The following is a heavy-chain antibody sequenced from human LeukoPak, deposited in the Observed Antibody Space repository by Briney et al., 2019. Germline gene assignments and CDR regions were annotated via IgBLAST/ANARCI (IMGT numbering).Heavy chain of an antibody. Sequence: PSETLSLTCTVSGGSISGYYWNWIRQPAGMGLEWIGRMYSSGSTSYNPSLTSRVTMSVDTSENQFSLNLNSVTAADTAFYYCARGRAYYDSSGFLNYWGQGILVTVSS. J-gene: IGHJ4*02. CDR1: GGSISGYY. CDR2: MYSSGST. V-gene: IGHV4-4*07. D-gene: IGHD3-22*01. CDR3: ARGRAYYDSSGFLNY.